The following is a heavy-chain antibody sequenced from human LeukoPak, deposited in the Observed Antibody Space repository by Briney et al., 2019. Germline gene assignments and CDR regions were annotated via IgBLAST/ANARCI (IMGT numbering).Heavy chain of an antibody. Sequence: SETLSLTCAVYGGSFSGYYWSWIRQPPGKGLEWIGEINHSGSTNYNPSLKSRVTISVDTSKNQFSLKLSSVTAADTAVCYCARATYYMDVWGKGTTVTVSS. CDR2: INHSGST. V-gene: IGHV4-34*01. J-gene: IGHJ6*03. CDR3: ARATYYMDV. CDR1: GGSFSGYY.